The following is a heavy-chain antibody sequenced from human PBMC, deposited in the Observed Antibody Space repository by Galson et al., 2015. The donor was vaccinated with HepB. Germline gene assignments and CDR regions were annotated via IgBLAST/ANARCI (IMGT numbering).Heavy chain of an antibody. CDR2: ISYGGSNK. V-gene: IGHV3-30*04. D-gene: IGHD6-13*01. CDR3: ARDRREYSSSWYMDFDY. Sequence: SLRLSCAASGFTFSSYAMHWVRQAPGKGLEWVAVISYGGSNKYYADSVKGRFTISRDNSKNTLYLQMNSLRAKDTAVYYCARDRREYSSSWYMDFDYWGQGTLVTVSS. J-gene: IGHJ4*02. CDR1: GFTFSSYA.